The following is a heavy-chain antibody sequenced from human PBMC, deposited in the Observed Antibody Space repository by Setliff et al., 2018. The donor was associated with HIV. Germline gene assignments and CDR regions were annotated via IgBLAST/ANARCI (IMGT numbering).Heavy chain of an antibody. CDR3: ARIPNHSSGFDY. Sequence: VSCKASGGTFRSHEISWVRQAPGQGLEWMGGIVPILNTGNYAPKFQGRVTITADESTTTAYMELSSLRSEDTAVYYCARIPNHSSGFDYWGQGTLVTVSS. CDR2: IVPILNTG. D-gene: IGHD3-22*01. V-gene: IGHV1-69*01. CDR1: GGTFRSHE. J-gene: IGHJ4*02.